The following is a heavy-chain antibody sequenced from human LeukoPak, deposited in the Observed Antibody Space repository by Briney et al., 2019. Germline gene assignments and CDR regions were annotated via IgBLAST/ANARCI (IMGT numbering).Heavy chain of an antibody. J-gene: IGHJ4*02. Sequence: PGGSLRLSCTASGFTFSTYGMHWVRQAPGKGLEWVTLISYDGSTKYYSDSVKGRFTLSRDNSKNTLYLQMNSLRAEDTAVYYCVRDGSGYAMWDWGQGTLVTVSS. CDR3: VRDGSGYAMWD. CDR1: GFTFSTYG. V-gene: IGHV3-30*03. CDR2: ISYDGSTK. D-gene: IGHD5-12*01.